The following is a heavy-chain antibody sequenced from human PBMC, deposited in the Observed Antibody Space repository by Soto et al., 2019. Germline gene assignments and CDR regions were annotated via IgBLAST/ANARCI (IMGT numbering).Heavy chain of an antibody. CDR1: GGTFSSYA. V-gene: IGHV1-69*13. J-gene: IGHJ6*02. CDR3: ARDRTVRSWVSPMDV. Sequence: GASVKVSCKASGGTFSSYAISWVRQAPGQGLEWMGGIIPIFGTANYAQKFQGRVTITADESTSTAYMELSSLRSEDTAVYYCARDRTVRSWVSPMDVWGQGTTVTVSS. CDR2: IIPIFGTA. D-gene: IGHD4-4*01.